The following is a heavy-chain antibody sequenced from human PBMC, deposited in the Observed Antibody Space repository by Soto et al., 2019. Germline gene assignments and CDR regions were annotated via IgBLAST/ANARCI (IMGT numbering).Heavy chain of an antibody. Sequence: QVHLQESGPGLVAPSGTLSLTCTLSGGSVRAPDWWNWVRQSPDKGLAWIAEVHISGNSNYNPSLRSRVSVSIDSSKNQFYLNLNSVTAADTAIYYCARVRQGCSANNCYFDPWGQGTQVTISS. CDR2: VHISGNS. V-gene: IGHV4-4*02. D-gene: IGHD1-1*01. CDR3: ARVRQGCSANNCYFDP. CDR1: GGSVRAPDW. J-gene: IGHJ5*01.